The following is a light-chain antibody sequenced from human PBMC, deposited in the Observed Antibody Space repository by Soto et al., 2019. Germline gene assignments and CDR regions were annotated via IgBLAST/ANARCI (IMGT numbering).Light chain of an antibody. V-gene: IGKV3-15*01. CDR1: QSVDSS. Sequence: EIVMTQSPATLSVSPGERATLSCRASQSVDSSLAWYQQKPGQPPRLLIQGASTRATGIPARFSGSGSGTEFTLTISSLQSEDFAVYYCQQYNNWPYSFAQGTKVDIK. CDR3: QQYNNWPYS. J-gene: IGKJ2*03. CDR2: GAS.